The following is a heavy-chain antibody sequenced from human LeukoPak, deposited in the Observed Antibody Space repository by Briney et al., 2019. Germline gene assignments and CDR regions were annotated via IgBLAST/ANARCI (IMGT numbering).Heavy chain of an antibody. CDR1: GYTFTNYG. Sequence: ASVKVSCKASGYTFTNYGVGWVRQAPGQGLEWMGWITVDNGNTHYAQNFQGRVTMTTDTSTSTVYMELRSLRSDDTAVYYCARGAGYDYVWKSYRYYDFWGQGTLVTVSS. J-gene: IGHJ4*02. D-gene: IGHD3-16*02. V-gene: IGHV1-18*01. CDR3: ARGAGYDYVWKSYRYYDF. CDR2: ITVDNGNT.